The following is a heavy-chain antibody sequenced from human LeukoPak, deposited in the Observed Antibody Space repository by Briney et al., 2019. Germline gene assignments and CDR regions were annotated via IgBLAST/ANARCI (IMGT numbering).Heavy chain of an antibody. CDR1: GFTFSSYS. J-gene: IGHJ4*02. CDR3: ARTNYYVSSPPGY. D-gene: IGHD3-22*01. Sequence: PGGSLRLSCAASGFTFSSYSMNWVRQAPGKGLEWVSYISSSSTIYYADSVKGRFTISRDNAKNSLYLQMNSLRAEDTAVYYCARTNYYVSSPPGYWGQGTLVTVSS. CDR2: ISSSSTI. V-gene: IGHV3-48*04.